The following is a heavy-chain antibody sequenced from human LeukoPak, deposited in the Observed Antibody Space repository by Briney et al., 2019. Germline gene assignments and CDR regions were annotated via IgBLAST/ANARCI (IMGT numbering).Heavy chain of an antibody. CDR1: GGSISYYY. CDR3: ARLSTVTTSFDY. V-gene: IGHV4-4*07. Sequence: SETLSLTCIVSGGSISYYYWNWIRQPAGKGLEWIGRIYTSGRTYYNPSLKSRVSMSVDTSKNQFSLKLSSVTAADTAVYYCARLSTVTTSFDYWGQGTLVTVSS. D-gene: IGHD4-11*01. CDR2: IYTSGRT. J-gene: IGHJ4*02.